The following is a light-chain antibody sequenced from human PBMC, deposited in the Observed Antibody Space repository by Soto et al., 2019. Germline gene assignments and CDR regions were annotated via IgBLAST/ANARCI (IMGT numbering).Light chain of an antibody. CDR3: SSFASSNTWL. CDR1: SSDVGAYNY. V-gene: IGLV2-8*01. Sequence: QSVLTQPPSASGSPGQSVTISCTGTSSDVGAYNYVSWYQQHAGKAPKLVIYDVTNRPSGVPDRFSGSKSANTASLTVSGLQAEDEADYYCSSFASSNTWLFGGGTKVTVL. CDR2: DVT. J-gene: IGLJ3*02.